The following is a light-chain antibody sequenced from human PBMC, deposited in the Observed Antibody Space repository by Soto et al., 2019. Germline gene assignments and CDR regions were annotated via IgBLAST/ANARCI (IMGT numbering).Light chain of an antibody. CDR3: QLTNSFLT. Sequence: YQQKPGKAPKVLIYAASSLQSGVPSRFSGSGSGTDFTLSISSLQPEDSATYYCQLTNSFLTFGGGTRVEIK. J-gene: IGKJ4*01. CDR2: AAS. V-gene: IGKV1-12*01.